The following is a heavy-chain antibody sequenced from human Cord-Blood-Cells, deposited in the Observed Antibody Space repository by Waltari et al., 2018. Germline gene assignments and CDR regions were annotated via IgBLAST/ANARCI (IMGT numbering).Heavy chain of an antibody. Sequence: EVPLLASGGGLVQPGGSLRLFCAAVGFTFSSYAMRRVSQAPGKGLDWVSAISGSGGSTYYADSVKGRFTISRDNSKNTLYLQMNSLRAEDMAVYYCAKNNWNDDAFDIWGQGTMVTVSS. D-gene: IGHD1-1*01. CDR3: AKNNWNDDAFDI. CDR2: ISGSGGST. J-gene: IGHJ3*02. V-gene: IGHV3-23*01. CDR1: GFTFSSYA.